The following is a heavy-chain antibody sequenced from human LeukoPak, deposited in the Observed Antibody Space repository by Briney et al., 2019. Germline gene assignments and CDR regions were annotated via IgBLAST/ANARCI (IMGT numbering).Heavy chain of an antibody. J-gene: IGHJ1*01. D-gene: IGHD3-3*01. CDR2: ISAYNGNT. CDR1: GYTFTSYG. Sequence: GASVNVSCKASGYTFTSYGISWVRQAPGQGLEWMGWISAYNGNTNYAQKLQGRVTMTTDTSTSTAYMELRSLRSDDTAVYYCARDVSDFWSGYYSAEYFQHWGQGTLVPVSS. CDR3: ARDVSDFWSGYYSAEYFQH. V-gene: IGHV1-18*01.